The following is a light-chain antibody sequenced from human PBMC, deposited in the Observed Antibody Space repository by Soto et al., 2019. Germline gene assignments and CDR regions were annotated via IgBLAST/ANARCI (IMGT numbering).Light chain of an antibody. CDR3: QQYGSLPGT. V-gene: IGKV3-20*01. CDR2: GAS. Sequence: EVVLTQSPGTLSLSPGERATLSCRASQTVGNNYLAWYQQKPGQAPRLLIHGASSRATGIPDRFSGSGSGTGFTLTISRLESEDFAVYYCQQYGSLPGTFGQGTKVEIK. CDR1: QTVGNNY. J-gene: IGKJ2*01.